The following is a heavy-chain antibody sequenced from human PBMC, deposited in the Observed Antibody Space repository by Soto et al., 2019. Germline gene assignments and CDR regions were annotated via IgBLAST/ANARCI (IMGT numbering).Heavy chain of an antibody. CDR3: AGNGVVVAATLWHYFDY. D-gene: IGHD2-15*01. Sequence: GASVKVSCKASGYTFTSYDINWVRQATGQGLEWMGWMNPNSGNTGYAQKFQGRVTMTRNTSISTAYMELSSLRSEDTAVYYCAGNGVVVAATLWHYFDYWGQGTLVTVSS. V-gene: IGHV1-8*01. J-gene: IGHJ4*02. CDR1: GYTFTSYD. CDR2: MNPNSGNT.